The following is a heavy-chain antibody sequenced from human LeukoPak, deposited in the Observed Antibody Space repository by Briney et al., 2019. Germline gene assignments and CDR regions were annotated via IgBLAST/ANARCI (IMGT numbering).Heavy chain of an antibody. CDR3: ARGDWNYPVDY. Sequence: SDTLPLTCTVSGGPLSSYYWIWLRQPAGKGLEWIGRIYTSGSTNYNPSLKSRVTMSVDTSKNQFSLKLSSVTAADTAVYYCARGDWNYPVDYWGQGTLVTVSS. J-gene: IGHJ4*02. V-gene: IGHV4-4*07. CDR1: GGPLSSYY. D-gene: IGHD1-7*01. CDR2: IYTSGST.